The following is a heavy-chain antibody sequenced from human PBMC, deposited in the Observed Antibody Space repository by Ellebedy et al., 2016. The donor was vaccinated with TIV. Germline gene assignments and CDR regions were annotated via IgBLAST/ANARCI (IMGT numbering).Heavy chain of an antibody. CDR2: IYSSGST. CDR1: GGSMSTYY. D-gene: IGHD2-2*01. J-gene: IGHJ4*02. Sequence: ESLKISCTISGGSMSTYYWTWIRQPAGKGLEWIGRIYSSGSTNYNPSLKSRVTMSVDTSKNQFSLKLSSVTAADTAVYYCARSIAYCSRTSCLHKFDYWGQGTLVTVSS. CDR3: ARSIAYCSRTSCLHKFDY. V-gene: IGHV4-4*07.